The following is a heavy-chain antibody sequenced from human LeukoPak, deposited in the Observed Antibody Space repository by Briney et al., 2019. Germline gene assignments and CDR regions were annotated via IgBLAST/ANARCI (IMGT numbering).Heavy chain of an antibody. CDR1: GFTFSSYA. D-gene: IGHD2-21*02. CDR3: AKSTLIVVVPAGAFDI. CDR2: ISGSGGST. J-gene: IGHJ3*02. V-gene: IGHV3-23*01. Sequence: PGRSLRLSCAASGFTFSSYAMSWVRQAAGKGLEWVSAISGSGGSTYYADSVKGRFTISRDNSKNTLYLQMNSLRAEDTAVYYCAKSTLIVVVPAGAFDIWGQGTMVTVSS.